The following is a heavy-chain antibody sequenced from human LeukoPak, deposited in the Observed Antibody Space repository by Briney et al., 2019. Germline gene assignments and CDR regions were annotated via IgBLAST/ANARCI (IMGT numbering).Heavy chain of an antibody. CDR3: ATGRYSSGLGY. V-gene: IGHV3-74*01. CDR2: INSDGSDT. J-gene: IGHJ4*02. CDR1: GFTFSNYW. D-gene: IGHD6-19*01. Sequence: PGGSLRLSCAASGFTFSNYWMHWVRQAPGKGLVWVSRINSDGSDTSYAGSVKGRFTISRDTTKNTLYLQMNSLRAEDTAVYYCATGRYSSGLGYWGQGTLVTVSS.